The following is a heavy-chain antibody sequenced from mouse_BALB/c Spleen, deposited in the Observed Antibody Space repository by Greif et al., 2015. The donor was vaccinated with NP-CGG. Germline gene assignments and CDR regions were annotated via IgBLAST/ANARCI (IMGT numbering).Heavy chain of an antibody. CDR3: ASNGYVWFAY. V-gene: IGHV1-4*01. CDR2: INPSSGYT. D-gene: IGHD1-2*01. J-gene: IGHJ3*01. CDR1: GYTFTSYT. Sequence: VQLQQSGAELARPGASVKMSCKASGYTFTSYTMHWVKQRPGQGLVWIGYINPSSGYTNYNQKFKDKATLTADKSSSTAYMQLSSLTSEDSAVYYCASNGYVWFAYWGQGTLVTVSA.